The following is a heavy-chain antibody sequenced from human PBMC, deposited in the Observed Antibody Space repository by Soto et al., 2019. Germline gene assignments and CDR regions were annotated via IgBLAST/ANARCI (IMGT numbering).Heavy chain of an antibody. Sequence: PSETLSLTCTVSGGSISSSSYYWGWIRQPPGKGLEWIGSIYYSGSTYYNPSLKSRVTISVDTSKNQFSLKLSSVTAADTAVYYCARLRIRQENWFDPWGQGTLVTVSS. CDR3: ARLRIRQENWFDP. J-gene: IGHJ5*02. V-gene: IGHV4-39*01. CDR1: GGSISSSSYY. CDR2: IYYSGST. D-gene: IGHD2-15*01.